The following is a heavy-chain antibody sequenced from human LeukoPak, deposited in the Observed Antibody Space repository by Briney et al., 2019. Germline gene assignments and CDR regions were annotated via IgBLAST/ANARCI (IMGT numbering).Heavy chain of an antibody. J-gene: IGHJ6*03. D-gene: IGHD3-16*01. V-gene: IGHV3-7*01. CDR2: IKQDGGEK. CDR3: ARLGGAADYYYYYYMDV. CDR1: GFTFNIYW. Sequence: GGSLRLSCAASGFTFNIYWVSWVRQAPGKGLEWPANIKQDGGEKYYVDSVKGRFTISRDNAKNSLYLRMSSLRAEDTAVYYCARLGGAADYYYYYYMDVWGKGTTVTVSS.